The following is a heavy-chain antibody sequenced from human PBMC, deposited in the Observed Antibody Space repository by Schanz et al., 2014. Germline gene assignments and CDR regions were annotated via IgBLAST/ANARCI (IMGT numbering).Heavy chain of an antibody. CDR1: GFTFSSYA. Sequence: VQLVESGGGVVQFGRSLRLSCVASGFTFSSYAMSWVRQAPGKGLEWVSALSGSGGSTYYADSVKGRFTISRDSPKNTLYLQMNRLRAEDTALYYCAIIGVMVAVAGTRADYWGQGALVTVSS. CDR3: AIIGVMVAVAGTRADY. D-gene: IGHD6-19*01. CDR2: LSGSGGST. V-gene: IGHV3-23*04. J-gene: IGHJ4*02.